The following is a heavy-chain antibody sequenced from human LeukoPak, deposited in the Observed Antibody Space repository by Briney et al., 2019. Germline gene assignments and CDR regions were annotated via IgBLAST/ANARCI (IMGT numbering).Heavy chain of an antibody. CDR3: AGLNGESSGYTPGFGY. Sequence: GESLKISCKGSGYSFTSYWIAWVRQMPGKGLEWMGIIYPGDSDTTYSPSFQGQVTISADKSISTAYLQWSSLEASDTAMYYCAGLNGESSGYTPGFGYWGQGTLVTVSS. D-gene: IGHD3-22*01. CDR1: GYSFTSYW. CDR2: IYPGDSDT. V-gene: IGHV5-51*01. J-gene: IGHJ4*02.